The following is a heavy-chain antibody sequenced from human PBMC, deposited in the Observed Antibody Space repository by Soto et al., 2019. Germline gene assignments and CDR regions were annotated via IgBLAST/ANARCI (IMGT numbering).Heavy chain of an antibody. Sequence: PSETLSLTCTVSGGSISGVYWSWIRQPPVMRLEWIGYIYYSGSTNYNPSLKSRVTISVDTSKNQFSLRLSSVTAADTAVYYCARGKVGYYDFWSGYSPRNMDVWGQGTTVTVSS. CDR2: IYYSGST. D-gene: IGHD3-3*01. J-gene: IGHJ6*02. CDR3: ARGKVGYYDFWSGYSPRNMDV. V-gene: IGHV4-59*08. CDR1: GGSISGVY.